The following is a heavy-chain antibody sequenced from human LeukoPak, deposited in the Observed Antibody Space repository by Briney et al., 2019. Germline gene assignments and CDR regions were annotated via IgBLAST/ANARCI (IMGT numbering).Heavy chain of an antibody. CDR2: ISAYNGNT. CDR3: ARSSPPYYYYGMDV. CDR1: GYTFTSYG. V-gene: IGHV1-18*01. Sequence: ALVKVSCKASGYTFTSYGISWVRQAPGQGLEWMGWISAYNGNTNYAQKLQGRVTMTTDTSTGTAYMELRSLRSDDTAVYYCARSSPPYYYYGMDVWGQGTTVTVSS. J-gene: IGHJ6*02.